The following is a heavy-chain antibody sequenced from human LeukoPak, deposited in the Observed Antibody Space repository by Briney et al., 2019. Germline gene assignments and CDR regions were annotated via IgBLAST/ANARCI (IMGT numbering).Heavy chain of an antibody. CDR1: GFTFSNYA. Sequence: GGSLRLSCAASGFTFSNYAMNWVRQAPGKGLEWVSGISGSGGSTYYADSVKGRFTISRDNSKNTLYLQMNSLRAEDTAVYYCAKSLYYFDYWGQGTLVTVSS. V-gene: IGHV3-23*01. CDR2: ISGSGGST. J-gene: IGHJ4*02. D-gene: IGHD3-16*01. CDR3: AKSLYYFDY.